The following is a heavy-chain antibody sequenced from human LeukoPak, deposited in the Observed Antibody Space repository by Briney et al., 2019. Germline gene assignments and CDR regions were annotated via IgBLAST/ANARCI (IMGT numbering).Heavy chain of an antibody. CDR2: ISGYNGNI. D-gene: IGHD2-15*01. CDR1: GYTFTRYG. Sequence: ASVKVSCKASGYTFTRYGISWVRQAPGQGLEWMGWISGYNGNIKYAQKLQGRVTMTTDTSTSIAYMELRSLRPDDTAVYYCARDCSGGSCYDGVDYWGQGTLVTVSS. CDR3: ARDCSGGSCYDGVDY. V-gene: IGHV1-18*01. J-gene: IGHJ4*02.